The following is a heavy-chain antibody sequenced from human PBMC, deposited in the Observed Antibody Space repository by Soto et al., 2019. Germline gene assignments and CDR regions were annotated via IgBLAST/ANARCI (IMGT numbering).Heavy chain of an antibody. J-gene: IGHJ6*02. V-gene: IGHV1-69*13. CDR1: GGTFSSYA. CDR3: ARDRGRYGDYLYYYYGMDV. D-gene: IGHD4-17*01. Sequence: ASVKVSCKASGGTFSSYAISWVRQAPGQGLEWMGGIIPIFGTANYAQKFQGRVTITADESTSTAYMELSSLRSEDTAVYYCARDRGRYGDYLYYYYGMDVWGQGTTVTVSS. CDR2: IIPIFGTA.